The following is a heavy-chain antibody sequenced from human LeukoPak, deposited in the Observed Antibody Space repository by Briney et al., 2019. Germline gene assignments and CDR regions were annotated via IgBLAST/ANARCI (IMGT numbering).Heavy chain of an antibody. Sequence: GGSLRLSCAASGFTFSSYSMNWVRQAPGKGLEWVSYISSSSSTIYYADSVKGRFAISRDNAKNSLYLQMNILRADDTAVYYCASGAGYYYGSGSHLGWFDPWGQGTLVTVSS. V-gene: IGHV3-48*01. CDR2: ISSSSSTI. CDR3: ASGAGYYYGSGSHLGWFDP. J-gene: IGHJ5*02. D-gene: IGHD3-10*01. CDR1: GFTFSSYS.